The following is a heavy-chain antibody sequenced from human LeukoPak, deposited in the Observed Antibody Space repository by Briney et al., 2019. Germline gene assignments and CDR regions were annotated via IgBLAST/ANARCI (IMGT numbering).Heavy chain of an antibody. CDR3: AKGPRDYDYVWGSYRHFGTFAN. J-gene: IGHJ4*02. CDR2: IRYDGSNK. V-gene: IGHV3-30*02. Sequence: GGSLRLSCAASGFTFSSYGMHWVRQAPGKGLEWVAFIRYDGSNKYYADSVKGRFTISRDNSKNTLYLQMNSLRAEDTAVYYCAKGPRDYDYVWGSYRHFGTFANWGQGTLVTVSS. CDR1: GFTFSSYG. D-gene: IGHD3-16*02.